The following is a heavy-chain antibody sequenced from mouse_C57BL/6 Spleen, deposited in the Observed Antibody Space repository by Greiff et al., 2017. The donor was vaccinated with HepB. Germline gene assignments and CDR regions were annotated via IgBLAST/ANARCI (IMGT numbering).Heavy chain of an antibody. CDR2: IHPNSGST. J-gene: IGHJ4*01. CDR1: GYTFTSYW. Sequence: VQLKQPGAELVKPGASVKLSCKASGYTFTSYWMHWVKQRPGQGLEWIGMIHPNSGSTNYNEKFKSKATLTVDKSSSTAYMQLSSLTSEDSAVYYCARGGTAQALYYAMDYWGQGTSVTVSS. D-gene: IGHD3-2*02. V-gene: IGHV1-64*01. CDR3: ARGGTAQALYYAMDY.